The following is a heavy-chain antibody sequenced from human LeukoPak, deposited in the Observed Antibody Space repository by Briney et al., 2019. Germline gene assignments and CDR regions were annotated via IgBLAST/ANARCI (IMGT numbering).Heavy chain of an antibody. V-gene: IGHV3-74*01. CDR3: ARAGSSGWYWYYYYYMDV. Sequence: GGSLRLSCAASGFTFSSYWMHWVRQAPGKGLVWVSRINSDGSSTSYADSVKGRFTISRDNAKNTLYLQMNSLRAGDTAVYYCARAGSSGWYWYYYYYMDVWGKGTTVTVSS. D-gene: IGHD6-19*01. CDR1: GFTFSSYW. J-gene: IGHJ6*03. CDR2: INSDGSST.